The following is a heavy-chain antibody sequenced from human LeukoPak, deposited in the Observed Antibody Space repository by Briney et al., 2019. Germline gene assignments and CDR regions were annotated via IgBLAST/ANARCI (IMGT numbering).Heavy chain of an antibody. CDR3: ARVRIGQQLDKYYYYAMDV. CDR2: INPNSGGT. Sequence: ASVTVSCKASGYTFTDYYMHWVRQAPGQGLEWMGWINPNSGGTNYAQKFQGRVTMTTDTSISTAYMEVSRLRSDDTAVYYCARVRIGQQLDKYYYYAMDVWGRGTTVTVSS. J-gene: IGHJ6*02. V-gene: IGHV1-2*02. CDR1: GYTFTDYY. D-gene: IGHD6-13*01.